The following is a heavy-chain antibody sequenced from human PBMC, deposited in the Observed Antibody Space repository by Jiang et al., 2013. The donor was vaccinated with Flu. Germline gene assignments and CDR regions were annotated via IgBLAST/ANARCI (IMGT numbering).Heavy chain of an antibody. CDR2: SILVTLIP. J-gene: IGHJ3*02. Sequence: ISCKGSGYSFTSYWIGWVRQMPGKAWSGWGSSILVTLIPDTARPSQGQVTISADKSISTAYLQWSSLKASDTAMYYCARLGQWLEAGDAFDIWGQGTMVTVSS. V-gene: IGHV5-51*01. D-gene: IGHD6-19*01. CDR3: ARLGQWLEAGDAFDI. CDR1: GYSFTSYW.